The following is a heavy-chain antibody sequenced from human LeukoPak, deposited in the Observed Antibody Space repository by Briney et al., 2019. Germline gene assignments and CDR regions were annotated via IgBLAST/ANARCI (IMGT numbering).Heavy chain of an antibody. CDR1: GFTFSSYA. J-gene: IGHJ4*02. CDR2: ISGSGGST. Sequence: PGGSLRLSCAASGFTFSSYAMSWVRQAPGKGLEWVSAISGSGGSTYYADSVKGRFTISRDNSKNTLYLQMNSLRAEDTPLYYVAWTHTPGRATTGLDFLFDYGAREPWSPSPQ. D-gene: IGHD5-24*01. CDR3: AWTHTPGRATTGLDFLFDY. V-gene: IGHV3-23*01.